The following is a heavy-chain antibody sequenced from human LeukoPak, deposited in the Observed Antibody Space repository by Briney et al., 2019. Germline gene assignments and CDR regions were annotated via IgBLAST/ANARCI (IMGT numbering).Heavy chain of an antibody. CDR2: IYYSGST. J-gene: IGHJ4*02. Sequence: PSETLSLTCTVSGGSISSYYWSWIRQPPEKGLEWIGYIYYSGSTNYNPPLKSRVTISVDTSRNQFSLKLSSVTAADTAVYYCTRVTGGSGSYYSPLHYYFDYWGQGTLVTVSS. V-gene: IGHV4-59*01. CDR3: TRVTGGSGSYYSPLHYYFDY. CDR1: GGSISSYY. D-gene: IGHD3-10*01.